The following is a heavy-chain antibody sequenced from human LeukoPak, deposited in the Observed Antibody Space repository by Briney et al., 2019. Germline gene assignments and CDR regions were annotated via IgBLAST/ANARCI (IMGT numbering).Heavy chain of an antibody. V-gene: IGHV4-34*01. Sequence: PSETLSLTCAVYGGSFSDYYWSWIRNPPGKVLEWIGEINDSGSTNYNPSIKSRVTISVDTSKKQFSLRLRSVTAADTAVYYCASVPFRDGNLPNYFDYWRQGAMVTVSS. CDR1: GGSFSDYY. CDR2: INDSGST. J-gene: IGHJ4*02. D-gene: IGHD4-23*01. CDR3: ASVPFRDGNLPNYFDY.